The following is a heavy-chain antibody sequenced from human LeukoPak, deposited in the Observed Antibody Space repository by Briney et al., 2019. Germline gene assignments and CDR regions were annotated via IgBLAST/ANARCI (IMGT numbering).Heavy chain of an antibody. V-gene: IGHV3-21*01. CDR2: ISSSSSYI. CDR1: GFTFSSYS. CDR3: AGDRGYDFWSGLFDY. D-gene: IGHD3-3*01. J-gene: IGHJ4*02. Sequence: GGSLRLSCAASGFTFSSYSMNWVRQAPGKGLGWVSSISSSSSYIYYADSVKGRFTISRDNAKNSLYLQMNSLRAEDTAVYYCAGDRGYDFWSGLFDYWGQGTLVTASS.